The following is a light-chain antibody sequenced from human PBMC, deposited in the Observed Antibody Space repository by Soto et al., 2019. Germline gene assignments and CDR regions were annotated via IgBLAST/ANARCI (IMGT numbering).Light chain of an antibody. CDR3: HQYDNAPQT. V-gene: IGKV3-20*01. CDR1: QSVSNNY. Sequence: EIVLTQSPGTLSLGPGERATLYCRASQSVSNNYLAWYQQKPGQAPRLLIYGASNRATGIPDRFSGSGSGADFTLTISRLEPEDFAVYYCHQYDNAPQTYGQGTKVDIK. CDR2: GAS. J-gene: IGKJ2*01.